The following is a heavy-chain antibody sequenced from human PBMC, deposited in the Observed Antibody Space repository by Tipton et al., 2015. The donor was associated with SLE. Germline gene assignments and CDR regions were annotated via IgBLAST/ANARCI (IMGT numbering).Heavy chain of an antibody. CDR1: GFTVSSNY. J-gene: IGHJ4*02. CDR2: IYSGGST. V-gene: IGHV3-53*04. Sequence: VQLVQSGGGLVQPGGSLRLSCAASGFTVSSNYTSWVRQAPGKGLEWVSVIYSGGSTYYADSVKGRFTISRDNSKNTLYLQMNSLRAEDTAVYYCARLSDYYGSGSYYNEDYWGQGTLVTVSS. D-gene: IGHD3-10*01. CDR3: ARLSDYYGSGSYYNEDY.